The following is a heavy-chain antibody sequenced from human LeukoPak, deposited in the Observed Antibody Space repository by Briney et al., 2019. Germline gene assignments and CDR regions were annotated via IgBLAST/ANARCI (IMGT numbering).Heavy chain of an antibody. Sequence: SETLSLTCTVSGGSINGYYWSWIRQSPGKGLESLGYIYYTGSTNYNPSLKSRVTMSVDTSRNQFFLRLSSVTAADTAVYYCARDFRYYFDYWGQGTLVTVSS. CDR1: GGSINGYY. V-gene: IGHV4-59*01. CDR2: IYYTGST. CDR3: ARDFRYYFDY. J-gene: IGHJ4*02. D-gene: IGHD3-10*01.